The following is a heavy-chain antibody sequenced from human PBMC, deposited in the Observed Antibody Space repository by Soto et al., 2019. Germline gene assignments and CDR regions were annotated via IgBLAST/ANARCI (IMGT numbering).Heavy chain of an antibody. D-gene: IGHD3-9*01. V-gene: IGHV3-30-3*01. CDR1: EFSFSSYA. CDR2: ISFDGNII. CDR3: ARTFDTITYYFDY. Sequence: GGSLRLSCAASEFSFSSYAMHWIRQAPGKGLEWVAVISFDGNIIHYADSVKGRFIISRDNSKNTLYLQMHSLSGEDTAVYYCARTFDTITYYFDYWGQGTLVTVSS. J-gene: IGHJ4*02.